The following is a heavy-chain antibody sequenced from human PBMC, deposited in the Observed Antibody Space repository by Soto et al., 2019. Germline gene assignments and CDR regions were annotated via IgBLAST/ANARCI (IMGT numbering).Heavy chain of an antibody. CDR3: AKVMQAFGTESWYYYSMDV. CDR2: ISYDGKKE. D-gene: IGHD3-16*01. CDR1: GFTFGNYA. Sequence: QVQLVQSGGGVVQTGGSLRLSCVASGFTFGNYAMHWVRQAPGKGLEWVAVISYDGKKEFYADFVRGRFTISRDNAKTTVYLQMYSLRGEDTAVYFCAKVMQAFGTESWYYYSMDVWGKGTTVSVSS. V-gene: IGHV3-30*18. J-gene: IGHJ6*03.